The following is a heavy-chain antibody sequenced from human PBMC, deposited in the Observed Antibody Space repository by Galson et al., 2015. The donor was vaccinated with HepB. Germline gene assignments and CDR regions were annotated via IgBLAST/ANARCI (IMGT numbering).Heavy chain of an antibody. V-gene: IGHV3-33*01. CDR1: GFTFSSYG. J-gene: IGHJ4*02. Sequence: SLRLSCAASGFTFSSYGMHWVRQAPGKGLEWVAVIWYDGSNKYYADSVKGRFTISRDNSKNTLYLQMNSLRAEDTAVYYCARDRVRYCSSTSCYTFGYWGQGTLVTVSS. CDR2: IWYDGSNK. CDR3: ARDRVRYCSSTSCYTFGY. D-gene: IGHD2-2*02.